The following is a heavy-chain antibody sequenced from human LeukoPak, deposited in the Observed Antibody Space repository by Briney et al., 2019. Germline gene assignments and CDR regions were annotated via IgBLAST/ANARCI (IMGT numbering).Heavy chain of an antibody. D-gene: IGHD6-13*01. CDR2: IYYSGST. Sequence: SETLSLTCTVSGGSISSSSYYWGWIRQPPGKGLEWIGGIYYSGSTYYNPSLKSRVTISVDTSKNQFSLKLSSVTAADTAVYYCARHAAAGTSPFDYWGQGTLVTVSS. J-gene: IGHJ4*02. CDR1: GGSISSSSYY. V-gene: IGHV4-39*01. CDR3: ARHAAAGTSPFDY.